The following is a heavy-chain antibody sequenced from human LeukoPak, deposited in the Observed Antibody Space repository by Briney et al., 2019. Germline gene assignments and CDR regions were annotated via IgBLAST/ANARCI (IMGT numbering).Heavy chain of an antibody. CDR1: GFTFSSYS. D-gene: IGHD5-18*01. J-gene: IGHJ3*02. CDR2: ISSSSSYI. CDR3: ARVGRKPIQLWSQDAFDI. V-gene: IGHV3-21*01. Sequence: PGGSLRLSCAASGFTFSSYSMNWVRQAPGKGLEWVSSISSSSSYIYYADSVKGRFTISRDNAKNSLYLQMNSLRAEDTAVYYCARVGRKPIQLWSQDAFDIWGQGTMVTVSS.